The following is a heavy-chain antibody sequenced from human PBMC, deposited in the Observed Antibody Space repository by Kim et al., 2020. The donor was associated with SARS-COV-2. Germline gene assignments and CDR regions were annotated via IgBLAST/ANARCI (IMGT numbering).Heavy chain of an antibody. CDR2: IIPILGIA. CDR1: GGTFSSYA. CDR3: ARDRRITMIVVVTDAFDI. V-gene: IGHV1-69*04. D-gene: IGHD3-22*01. J-gene: IGHJ3*02. Sequence: SVKVSCKASGGTFSSYAISWVRQAPGQGLEWMGRIIPILGIANYAQKFQGRVTITADKSTSTAYMELSSLRSEDTAVYYCARDRRITMIVVVTDAFDIWGQGTMVTVSS.